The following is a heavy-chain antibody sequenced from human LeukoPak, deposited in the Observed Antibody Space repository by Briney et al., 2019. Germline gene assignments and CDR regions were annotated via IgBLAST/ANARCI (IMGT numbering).Heavy chain of an antibody. V-gene: IGHV4-34*01. Sequence: SETLSLTCAVYGGSFSGYYWSWIRQPPGKGLEWIGEINHSGSTNYNPSLKSRVTISVDTSKNQFSLKLSSVTAADTAVYYCARGRLYNWFDPWGQGTLVTVSS. CDR1: GGSFSGYY. J-gene: IGHJ5*02. CDR2: INHSGST. CDR3: ARGRLYNWFDP.